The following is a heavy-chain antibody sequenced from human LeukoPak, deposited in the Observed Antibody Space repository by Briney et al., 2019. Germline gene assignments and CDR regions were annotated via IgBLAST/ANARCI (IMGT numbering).Heavy chain of an antibody. CDR1: GGSISSGGYY. CDR3: ARDSYYYDSSGTIGGGFDY. Sequence: PSQTLFLTCTVSGGSISSGGYYWSWIRQHPGTGLEWIGYIYYSGSTYYNPSLKSRVTISVDTSKNQFSLKLSSVTAADTAVYYCARDSYYYDSSGTIGGGFDYWGQGTLVTVSS. D-gene: IGHD3-22*01. CDR2: IYYSGST. J-gene: IGHJ4*02. V-gene: IGHV4-31*03.